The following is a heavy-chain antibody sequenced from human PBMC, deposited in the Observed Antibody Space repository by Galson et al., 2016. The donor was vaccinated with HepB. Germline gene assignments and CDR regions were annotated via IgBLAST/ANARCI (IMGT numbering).Heavy chain of an antibody. D-gene: IGHD5-12*01. CDR3: VKDSPGYSGYDWDY. J-gene: IGHJ4*02. Sequence: SLRLSCATSGFTFSAYAMTWVRQAPGKGLEWVSLISDSGGNSYYADSVKGRFTISRDNSRNTLYLQMNSLRVEDTAVYYCVKDSPGYSGYDWDYWGQGTLVTVSS. CDR1: GFTFSAYA. CDR2: ISDSGGNS. V-gene: IGHV3-23*01.